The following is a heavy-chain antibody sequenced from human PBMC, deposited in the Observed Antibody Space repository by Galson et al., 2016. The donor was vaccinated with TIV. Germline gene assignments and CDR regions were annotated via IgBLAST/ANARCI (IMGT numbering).Heavy chain of an antibody. CDR2: IDLSDSYI. CDR3: ATSRDIESLLEIYGMDV. J-gene: IGHJ6*02. V-gene: IGHV5-10-1*01. Sequence: QSGAEVKKPGESLRISCKGSGHRFTSKWISWVRQMPGKGLGWMGKIDLSDSYINYSPSFQGHVTLSVDKSISTAYLQWSSLRASDTAMYYCATSRDIESLLEIYGMDVWGQGTTVTVSS. D-gene: IGHD3-3*01. CDR1: GHRFTSKW.